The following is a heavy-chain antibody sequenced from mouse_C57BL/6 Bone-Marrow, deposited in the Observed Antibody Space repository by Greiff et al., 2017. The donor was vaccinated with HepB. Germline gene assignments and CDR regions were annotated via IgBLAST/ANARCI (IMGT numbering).Heavy chain of an antibody. Sequence: VQLQQPGAELVRPGSSVKLSCKASGYTFTSYWMDWVKQRPGQGLEWIGRIDPNSGGTKYNEKFKSKATLTVDKPSSTAYMQLSSLTSEDSAVYYCARPVVGGDFDYWGQGTTLTVSS. CDR2: IDPNSGGT. CDR1: GYTFTSYW. V-gene: IGHV1-72*01. D-gene: IGHD1-1*01. J-gene: IGHJ2*01. CDR3: ARPVVGGDFDY.